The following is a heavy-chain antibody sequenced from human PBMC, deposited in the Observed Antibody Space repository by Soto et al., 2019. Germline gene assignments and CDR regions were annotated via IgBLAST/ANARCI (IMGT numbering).Heavy chain of an antibody. CDR2: IDSDGSST. Sequence: EVQLVESGGGLVQPGGSLRVSCAASGFTFGSYWMNWVRQAPGKGLVWVSRIDSDGSSTTYADSVKGRFTTSRDNAKNTLYLQMSSLRVEDTAVYYCARRRPYGMDVWGQGTTLTVSS. CDR3: ARRRPYGMDV. J-gene: IGHJ6*02. CDR1: GFTFGSYW. V-gene: IGHV3-74*01.